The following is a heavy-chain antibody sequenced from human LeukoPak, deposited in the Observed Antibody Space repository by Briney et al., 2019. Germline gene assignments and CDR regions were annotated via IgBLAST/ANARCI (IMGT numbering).Heavy chain of an antibody. V-gene: IGHV3-23*01. CDR3: AKDSDSSGSIGPSYFDY. D-gene: IGHD3-22*01. CDR1: GFTFSSYG. Sequence: GGSLRLSCAASGFTFSSYGMSWVRQAPGEGLEWVSVISGSGGSTYYADSVKGRFTISRDNSKNTVYLQVNSLRAEDTAVYYCAKDSDSSGSIGPSYFDYWGQGTLVTVSS. J-gene: IGHJ4*02. CDR2: ISGSGGST.